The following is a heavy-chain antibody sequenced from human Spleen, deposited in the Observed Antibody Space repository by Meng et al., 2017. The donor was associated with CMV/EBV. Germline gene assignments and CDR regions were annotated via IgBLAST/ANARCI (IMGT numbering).Heavy chain of an antibody. Sequence: SISNMIYYRRWIRQPPGKRLQWIGSIYYSGSTYYNPPLKSRVSIAADTSMNQFALNLSSVTAADSATYDCARYMVRGVIRQSNWFDPWGQGTLVTVSS. CDR3: ARYMVRGVIRQSNWFDP. CDR1: SISNMIYY. D-gene: IGHD3-10*01. V-gene: IGHV4-39*06. J-gene: IGHJ5*02. CDR2: IYYSGST.